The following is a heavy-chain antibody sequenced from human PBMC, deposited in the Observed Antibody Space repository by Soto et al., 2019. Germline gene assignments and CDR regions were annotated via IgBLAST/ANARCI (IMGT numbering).Heavy chain of an antibody. J-gene: IGHJ6*02. V-gene: IGHV3-23*01. CDR1: GFTFSSYA. CDR2: ISGSGGST. CDR3: LLRGSSSWYNYHYYGMDV. Sequence: GGSLRLSCAASGFTFSSYAMSWVRQAPGKGLEWVSAISGSGGSTYYADSVKGRFTISRDNSKNTLYLQMNSLRAEDTAVYYCLLRGSSSWYNYHYYGMDVWGQGTTVTVSS. D-gene: IGHD6-13*01.